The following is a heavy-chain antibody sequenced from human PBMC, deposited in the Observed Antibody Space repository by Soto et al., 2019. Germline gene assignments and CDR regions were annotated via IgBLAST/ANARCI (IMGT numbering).Heavy chain of an antibody. J-gene: IGHJ2*01. CDR2: IYYSGST. V-gene: IGHV4-31*03. Sequence: QVQLQESGPGLVKPSQTLSLTCTVSGGSISSGGYYWSWIRQHPGKGLEWIGYIYYSGSTYYNPSRKSRVTTSVDTSKHQCSLKLSSVTAADTAVYYCAGQTRRRPDLWGRGTLVTVSS. CDR3: AGQTRRRPDL. CDR1: GGSISSGGYY.